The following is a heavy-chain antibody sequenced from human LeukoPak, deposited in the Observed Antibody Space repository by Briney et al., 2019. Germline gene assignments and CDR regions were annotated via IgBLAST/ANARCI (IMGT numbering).Heavy chain of an antibody. CDR2: IFYSGST. CDR3: ARHGISWYSAFDI. D-gene: IGHD6-13*01. J-gene: IGHJ3*02. V-gene: IGHV4-59*01. CDR1: GGSFRSDY. Sequence: PSQTLSLTSTVSGGSFRSDYWSWIRQPPRKGLERIGYIFYSGSTNYNPSLKSRVTMSVDTSKNQFSLKLSSVTAADTAVYYCARHGISWYSAFDIWGQGTMVTVSS.